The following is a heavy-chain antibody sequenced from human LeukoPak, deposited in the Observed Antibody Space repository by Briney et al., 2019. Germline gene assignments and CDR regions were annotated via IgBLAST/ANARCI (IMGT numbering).Heavy chain of an antibody. CDR1: GFTFSSYA. D-gene: IGHD2-2*01. V-gene: IGHV3-23*01. J-gene: IGHJ5*02. CDR2: ISGSGGST. CDR3: AKGLTCSSTSCYRGWFDP. Sequence: GGSLRLSCAASGFTFSSYAMSWVRQAPGKGLEWVSAISGSGGSTYYADSVKGRFTISRDNSKNTLYLQMNSLRAEDTAVYYCAKGLTCSSTSCYRGWFDPWGQGTLVTVSS.